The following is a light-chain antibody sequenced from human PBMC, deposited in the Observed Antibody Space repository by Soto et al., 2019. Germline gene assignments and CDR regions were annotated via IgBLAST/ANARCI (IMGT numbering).Light chain of an antibody. Sequence: QPVLNQPASLSGTPGQSITISCPGSSRDVGNYNLVSWFQQHPGKAPKLMIYEVSKRPSGVSNRFSGAKSGNTASLTISGLQAEDEANYYSSAYGGTISFYVFVPGTKVTVL. J-gene: IGLJ1*01. V-gene: IGLV2-23*02. CDR1: SRDVGNYNL. CDR3: SAYGGTISFYV. CDR2: EVS.